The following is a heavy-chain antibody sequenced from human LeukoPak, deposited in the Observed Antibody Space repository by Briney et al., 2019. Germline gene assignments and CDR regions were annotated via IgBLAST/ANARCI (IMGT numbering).Heavy chain of an antibody. V-gene: IGHV2-70*11. CDR3: VRVRDGNYYYGLDV. J-gene: IGHJ6*02. D-gene: IGHD1-26*01. CDR1: GFSLNTTGMC. CDR2: IDWDDDK. Sequence: SGPALVKPTQTLTLTCAFSGFSLNTTGMCVSWIRQPPGKALEWLARIDWDDDKYYSTSLKTRLTISKDTSKNQVVLTMTNMDPVDTATYYCVRVRDGNYYYGLDVWGQGTTVTASS.